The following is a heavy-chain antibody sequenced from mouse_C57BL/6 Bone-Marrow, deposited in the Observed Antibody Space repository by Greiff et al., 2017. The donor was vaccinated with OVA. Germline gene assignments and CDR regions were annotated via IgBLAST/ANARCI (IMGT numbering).Heavy chain of an antibody. J-gene: IGHJ3*01. V-gene: IGHV1-72*01. D-gene: IGHD2-10*01. CDR2: IDPNSGGT. CDR1: GYTFTSYW. Sequence: VQLQQPGAELVKPGASVKLSCKASGYTFTSYWMHWVKQRPGRGLEWIGRIDPNSGGTKYNEKFKSKATLTVDKPSSTAYMQLGSLTSEDSAVYYCVSYYGNYPAWFAYWGQGTLVTVSA. CDR3: VSYYGNYPAWFAY.